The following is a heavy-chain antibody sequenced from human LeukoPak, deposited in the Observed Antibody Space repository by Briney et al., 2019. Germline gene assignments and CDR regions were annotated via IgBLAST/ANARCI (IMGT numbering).Heavy chain of an antibody. CDR1: GGSISSGSYY. CDR3: ARGLLAAAYNWFDP. V-gene: IGHV4-61*02. CDR2: IYTSGST. D-gene: IGHD6-13*01. Sequence: SETLSLTCTVSGGSISSGSYYWSWIRQPAGKGLEWIGRIYTSGSTNYNPSLKSRVTISVDTSKNQFSLKLSSVTAADTAVYYCARGLLAAAYNWFDPWGQGTLVTVSS. J-gene: IGHJ5*02.